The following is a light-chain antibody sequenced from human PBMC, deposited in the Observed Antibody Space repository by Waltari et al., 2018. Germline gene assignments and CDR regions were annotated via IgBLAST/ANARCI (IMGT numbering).Light chain of an antibody. J-gene: IGKJ1*01. CDR1: QSISRF. Sequence: EIVLPQSPATLSLSPGERATLACRASQSISRFLAWYQQKPGQAPRLLIYAASNRATGIPDRFSGSGSGTDFSLTISRLGPEDFAVYFCQNHERLPAVFGQGTKVEIK. CDR3: QNHERLPAV. CDR2: AAS. V-gene: IGKV3-20*01.